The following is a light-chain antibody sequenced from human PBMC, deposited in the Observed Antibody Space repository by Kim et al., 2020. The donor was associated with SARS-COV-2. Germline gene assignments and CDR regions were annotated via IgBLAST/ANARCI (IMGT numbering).Light chain of an antibody. Sequence: ASVSVTCTLSSDHSRYAIAWHQQQPGKGPRYVMKVSSDGSNIRGDGIPERFSGSGSGAERYLTISSLQSEDEADYYCQTWATGIHVFGTGTKVTVL. V-gene: IGLV4-69*02. CDR1: SDHSRYA. CDR3: QTWATGIHV. J-gene: IGLJ1*01. CDR2: VSSDGSN.